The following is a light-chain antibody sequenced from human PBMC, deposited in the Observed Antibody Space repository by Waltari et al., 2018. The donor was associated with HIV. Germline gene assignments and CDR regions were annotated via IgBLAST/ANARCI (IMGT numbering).Light chain of an antibody. V-gene: IGKV2-28*01. CDR2: LAS. CDR1: QSLLNSDGKNY. CDR3: MQALRTPYT. Sequence: DIVMTQSPLSLSVTPGEAASISCRSSQSLLNSDGKNYLDWHLQKPGQSPQLLIYLASNRAPGVPDRFSGSGSGTDFTLKISRVEAEDVGVYYCMQALRTPYTFGQGTKLEIK. J-gene: IGKJ2*01.